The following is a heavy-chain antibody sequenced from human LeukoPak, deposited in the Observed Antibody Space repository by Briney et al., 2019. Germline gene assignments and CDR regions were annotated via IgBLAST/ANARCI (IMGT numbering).Heavy chain of an antibody. V-gene: IGHV3-13*01. CDR1: GFTFSTYD. CDR2: IGTAGDT. J-gene: IGHJ4*02. Sequence: RGSLRLSCAASGFTFSTYDMHWVRQSTGKGLEWVSGIGTAGDTYYSGSVKGRFTISRKNAKNSFYLQMNNLRAGDTAIYYCARGMAAISYFDSWGQGILVTVSS. D-gene: IGHD5-12*01. CDR3: ARGMAAISYFDS.